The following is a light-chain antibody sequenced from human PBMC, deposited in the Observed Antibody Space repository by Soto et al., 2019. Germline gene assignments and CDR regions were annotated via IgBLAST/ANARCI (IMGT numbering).Light chain of an antibody. CDR1: QSVGRRY. CDR3: QYQGT. V-gene: IGKV3-20*01. J-gene: IGKJ4*01. Sequence: IVLTQSPGTLSLSPGERATLSCRASQSVGRRYLAWYQQKPGQAPMLLIYDTSERASDIPDRFSGSGSATDFTLTISRLVPEDFAVYYCQYQGTFGGGTKVEIK. CDR2: DTS.